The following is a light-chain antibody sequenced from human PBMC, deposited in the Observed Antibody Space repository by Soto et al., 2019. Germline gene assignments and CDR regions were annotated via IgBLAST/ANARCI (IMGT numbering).Light chain of an antibody. CDR2: GAS. J-gene: IGKJ1*01. V-gene: IGKV3-20*01. CDR1: QSVSSNY. CDR3: QQHGSSPTWT. Sequence: EIVLTQSPGTLSLSPGERATLSCRASQSVSSNYLAWYQQKPGQAPRLLIYGASTRATGIPDRFSGSGSGTDFTLTISRLEPEDSAVYYCQQHGSSPTWTFGQGTKVDIK.